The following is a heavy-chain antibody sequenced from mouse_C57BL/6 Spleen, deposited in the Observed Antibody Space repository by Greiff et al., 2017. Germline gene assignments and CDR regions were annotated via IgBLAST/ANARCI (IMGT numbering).Heavy chain of an antibody. CDR1: GYAFTNYL. D-gene: IGHD2-2*01. CDR2: INPGSGGT. V-gene: IGHV1-54*01. CDR3: ARWLAYYAMDY. Sequence: QVQLQQSGAELVRPGTSVKVSCKASGYAFTNYLIEWVKQRPGQGLEWIGVINPGSGGTNYNEKFKGKATLTADKSSSTAYMQLSSLTSEDSAVYFCARWLAYYAMDYWGQGTSVTVSS. J-gene: IGHJ4*01.